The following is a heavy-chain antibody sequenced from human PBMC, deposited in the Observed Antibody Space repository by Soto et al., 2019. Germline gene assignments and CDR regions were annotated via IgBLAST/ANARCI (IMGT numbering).Heavy chain of an antibody. D-gene: IGHD3-22*01. J-gene: IGHJ4*02. CDR2: ISNDGSKK. CDR1: GFTFNSYT. Sequence: PGGSLRLSCAASGFTFNSYTMHWVRQTPGEGLEWVAFISNDGSKKYYADSVKGRFTISRDSSKNTLYLQINSLRAEDTAVYFCARGLATPYYYDSSGYDYWGQGSLVTVSS. CDR3: ARGLATPYYYDSSGYDY. V-gene: IGHV3-30-3*01.